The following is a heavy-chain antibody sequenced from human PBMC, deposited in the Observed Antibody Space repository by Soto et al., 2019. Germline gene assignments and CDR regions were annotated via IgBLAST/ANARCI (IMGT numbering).Heavy chain of an antibody. CDR1: GFTFTSSA. CDR2: IVVGSGNT. J-gene: IGHJ3*02. Sequence: VKVSCKASGFTFTSSAVQWVRQARGQRLEWKGWIVVGSGNTNYAQKFQEIVTITRDMSTSTAYMELSNLRSEDTAVYYCAAYLPPNYYDSSGYVTGDAFDIWGQGTMVTVSS. V-gene: IGHV1-58*01. CDR3: AAYLPPNYYDSSGYVTGDAFDI. D-gene: IGHD3-22*01.